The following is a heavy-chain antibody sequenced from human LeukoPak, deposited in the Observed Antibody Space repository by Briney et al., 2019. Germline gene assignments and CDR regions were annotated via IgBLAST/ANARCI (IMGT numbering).Heavy chain of an antibody. D-gene: IGHD2-2*01. V-gene: IGHV3-30*04. Sequence: GGSLRLSCAASGFTFSSYAMHWVRQAPGKGLEWVAVISYDGSNKYYADSVKGRFTISRDNSKNTLYLQMNSLRAEDTAVYYCARQLTSDIDAFDIWGQGTMVTVSS. J-gene: IGHJ3*02. CDR3: ARQLTSDIDAFDI. CDR2: ISYDGSNK. CDR1: GFTFSSYA.